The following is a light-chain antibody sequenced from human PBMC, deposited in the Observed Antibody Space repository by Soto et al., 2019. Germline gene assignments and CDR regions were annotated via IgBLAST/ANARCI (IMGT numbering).Light chain of an antibody. CDR3: QQSYDTPWT. CDR1: QTILSF. Sequence: DIQMTQSPFSLSASVGDRVTITCRASQTILSFLNWYQQRPGKAPSLLIYAASNLESGVPSRFSGSGSGTEFTLTSSSLLPEDFATYYCQQSYDTPWTFGQGTRLEIK. V-gene: IGKV1-39*01. CDR2: AAS. J-gene: IGKJ5*01.